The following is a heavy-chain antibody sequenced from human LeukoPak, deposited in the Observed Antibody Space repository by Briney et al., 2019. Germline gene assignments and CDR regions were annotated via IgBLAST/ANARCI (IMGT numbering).Heavy chain of an antibody. Sequence: GGSLRLSCVASGFSFNNFAMHWVRQAPGRGLEWVAVISYEGGKEHYAESMKGRFTISRDNSNNTPYLEINSPTPEDTAIYYCASCSRSAYYDILTAYYDYWGQGTQVTVSS. CDR2: ISYEGGKE. V-gene: IGHV3-30-3*01. D-gene: IGHD3-9*01. CDR1: GFSFNNFA. CDR3: ASCSRSAYYDILTAYYDY. J-gene: IGHJ4*02.